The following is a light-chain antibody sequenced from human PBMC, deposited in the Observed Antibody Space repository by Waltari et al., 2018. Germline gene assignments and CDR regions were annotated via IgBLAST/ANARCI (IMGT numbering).Light chain of an antibody. Sequence: EIVMTQSPATLSVSPGERATLSCRASHCVRSNLAWYQQKPGQAPRLLIYGASTRATGIPARFSGSGSGTEFTLTISSLQSEDFAVYYCQQYNNWPPWTFGQGTKVEIK. CDR2: GAS. CDR1: HCVRSN. V-gene: IGKV3-15*01. CDR3: QQYNNWPPWT. J-gene: IGKJ1*01.